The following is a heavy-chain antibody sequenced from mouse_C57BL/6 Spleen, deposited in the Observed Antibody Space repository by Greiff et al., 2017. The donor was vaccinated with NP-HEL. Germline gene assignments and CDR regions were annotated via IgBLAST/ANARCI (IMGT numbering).Heavy chain of an antibody. J-gene: IGHJ2*01. CDR1: GYTFTSYW. D-gene: IGHD1-1*01. CDR2: IDPSDSYT. Sequence: QVQLQQPGAELVKPGASVKLSCKASGYTFTSYWMQWVKQRPGQGLEWIGEIDPSDSYTNYNQKFKGKATLTVDTSSSTAYMQLSSLTSEDSAVYYCARWSRHYGSSPYYFDYWGQGTTLTVSS. CDR3: ARWSRHYGSSPYYFDY. V-gene: IGHV1-50*01.